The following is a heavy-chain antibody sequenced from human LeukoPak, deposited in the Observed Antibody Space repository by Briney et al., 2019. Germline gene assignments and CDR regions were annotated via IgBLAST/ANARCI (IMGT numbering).Heavy chain of an antibody. Sequence: GGSLRLSCAASGFTFSDYSMHWVRRAPGKGLEYVSAINDSGSRTYYADSVKGRFTISRDNSKNMLYLQMGGLRAEDMAVYYCAAVSGDGWFDPWGQGILVTVSS. J-gene: IGHJ5*02. D-gene: IGHD5-24*01. CDR1: GFTFSDYS. V-gene: IGHV3-64*02. CDR2: INDSGSRT. CDR3: AAVSGDGWFDP.